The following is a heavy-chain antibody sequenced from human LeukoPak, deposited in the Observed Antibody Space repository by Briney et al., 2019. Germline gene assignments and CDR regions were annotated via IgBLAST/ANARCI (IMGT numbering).Heavy chain of an antibody. V-gene: IGHV1-69*04. CDR2: IISILGIA. D-gene: IGHD3-10*01. CDR3: ARESMVRGVNDY. CDR1: GGTFSSYA. Sequence: ASVKVSCKASGGTFSSYAISWVRQAPGQGLEWMGRIISILGIANYAQKFQGRVTITADKSTSTAYMELSSLRSEDTAVYYCARESMVRGVNDYWGQGTLVTVSS. J-gene: IGHJ4*02.